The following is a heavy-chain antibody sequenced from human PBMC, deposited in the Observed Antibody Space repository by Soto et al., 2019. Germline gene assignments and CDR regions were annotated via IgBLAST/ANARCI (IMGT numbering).Heavy chain of an antibody. CDR2: ISGSTVYT. V-gene: IGHV3-23*01. Sequence: EVQLLESGGNLVQPGGSLRLSCAASGFTFSSYAMSWVRQAPGKGLEWVSAISGSTVYTYYADSVKGRFTISRDNSKSTVYLQMNSLRGEDAAVYYCAKDRGGYSESYADYWGQGTLVTFSS. J-gene: IGHJ4*02. CDR1: GFTFSSYA. D-gene: IGHD3-16*01. CDR3: AKDRGGYSESYADY.